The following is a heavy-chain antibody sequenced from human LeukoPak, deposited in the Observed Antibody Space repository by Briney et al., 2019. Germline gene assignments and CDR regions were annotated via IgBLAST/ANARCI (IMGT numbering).Heavy chain of an antibody. CDR1: GGSISSYY. CDR3: TRGTVTTAYFDY. D-gene: IGHD4-17*01. V-gene: IGHV4-59*08. J-gene: IGHJ4*02. Sequence: SETLSLTCTVSGGSISSYYWSWIRQPPGKGLEWIGYIYYSGSTNYNPSLKSRVTISVDTSKNQFSLKLSSVTAADTAVYYCTRGTVTTAYFDYWGQGILVTVSS. CDR2: IYYSGST.